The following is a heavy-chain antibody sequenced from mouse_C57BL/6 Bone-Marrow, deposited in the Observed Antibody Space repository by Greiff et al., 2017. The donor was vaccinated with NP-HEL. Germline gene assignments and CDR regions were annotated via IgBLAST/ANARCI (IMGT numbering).Heavy chain of an antibody. D-gene: IGHD1-1*01. V-gene: IGHV1-55*01. CDR2: IYPGSGST. CDR1: GYTFTSYW. CDR3: AIGFTTVVRF. J-gene: IGHJ2*01. Sequence: QVQLQQSGAELVKPGASVKMSCKASGYTFTSYWITWVKQRPGQGLEWIGDIYPGSGSTNYNEKFKSKATLTVPTSSCTAYLQLRLLTSDDSAVYYCAIGFTTVVRFWGQGTTLTVSS.